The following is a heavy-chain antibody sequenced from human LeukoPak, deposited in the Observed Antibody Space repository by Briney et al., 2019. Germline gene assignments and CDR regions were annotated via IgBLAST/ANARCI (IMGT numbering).Heavy chain of an antibody. D-gene: IGHD1-7*01. V-gene: IGHV1-69*13. CDR2: IIPIFGTA. CDR3: AAIRNGYNWNSFDY. CDR1: GGTFSSYA. J-gene: IGHJ4*02. Sequence: ASVKVSCKASGGTFSSYAISWVRQAPGQGLEWMGRIIPIFGTANYAQKFQGRVTITADESKSTAYMELSSLRSEDTAVYYCAAIRNGYNWNSFDYWGQGTLVTVSS.